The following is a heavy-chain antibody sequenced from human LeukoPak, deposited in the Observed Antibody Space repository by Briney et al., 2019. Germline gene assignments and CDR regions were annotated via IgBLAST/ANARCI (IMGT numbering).Heavy chain of an antibody. D-gene: IGHD5-24*01. CDR1: GYTFTGYY. J-gene: IGHJ4*02. V-gene: IGHV1-46*01. CDR3: ARDPRSGGDGYKIAWYFDY. Sequence: ASVKVSCKASGYTFTGYYMHWVRQAPGQGLEWMGITNPSGGSTSYAQKFQGRVTMTRDTSTSTVYMGLSSLRSEDTAVYYCARDPRSGGDGYKIAWYFDYWGQGTLVTVSS. CDR2: TNPSGGST.